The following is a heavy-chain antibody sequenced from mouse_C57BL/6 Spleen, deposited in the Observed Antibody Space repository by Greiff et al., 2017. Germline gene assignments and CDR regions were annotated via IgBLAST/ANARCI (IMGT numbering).Heavy chain of an antibody. CDR2: IYPGDGAT. D-gene: IGHD2-3*01. CDR1: GYAFSSSW. J-gene: IGHJ3*01. CDR3: AYDPFAD. V-gene: IGHV1-82*01. Sequence: QVHVKQSGPELVKPGASVKISCKASGYAFSSSWMNWVKQRPGQGLEWIGRIYPGDGATNYNGKFKGKATLTADKSSSTAVMPLSSLTSEYSAVYCCAYDPFADWGQGTLVTVSA.